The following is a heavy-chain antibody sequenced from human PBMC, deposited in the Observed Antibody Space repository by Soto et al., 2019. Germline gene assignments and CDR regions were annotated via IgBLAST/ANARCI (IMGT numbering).Heavy chain of an antibody. D-gene: IGHD2-2*01. CDR3: ARWGVPGAESAYGMDV. Sequence: QVQLVQSGAEVKKPGSSVKVSCKASGGTFSSYTISWVRQAPGQGLEWMGRIIPILGIANYAQKFQGRVTITAGKSTSTAYMERSSLRSEDTAVYYCARWGVPGAESAYGMDVWGQGTTVTASS. J-gene: IGHJ6*02. V-gene: IGHV1-69*02. CDR2: IIPILGIA. CDR1: GGTFSSYT.